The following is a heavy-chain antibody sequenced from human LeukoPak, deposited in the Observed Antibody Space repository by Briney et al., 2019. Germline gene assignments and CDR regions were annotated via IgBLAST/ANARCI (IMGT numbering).Heavy chain of an antibody. D-gene: IGHD3-10*01. CDR1: AYTLTSYD. Sequence: ASVKVSCKAYAYTLTSYDINWVRQATGPGREWMGWMNPNSGNTGYAQKFQGRVTVTRNSSISTAYMELSSQRSEGAAVYYCVSDYYGSGSYDYWGQGTLVTVA. J-gene: IGHJ4*02. V-gene: IGHV1-8*01. CDR2: MNPNSGNT. CDR3: VSDYYGSGSYDY.